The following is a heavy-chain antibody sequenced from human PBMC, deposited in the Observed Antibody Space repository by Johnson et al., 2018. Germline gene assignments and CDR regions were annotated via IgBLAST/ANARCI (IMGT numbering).Heavy chain of an antibody. D-gene: IGHD4-17*01. J-gene: IGHJ3*02. CDR2: ISGSGVSA. Sequence: VQLVESGGGLVQPGGSLRLSCAASGFTFSSYAMTWVRQAPGKGLEWVSAISGSGVSAYYADSVRGRFTISRDNSEDTLYLQMNNLRAEDTALYYCVKESTAVGTGAFDMWGQGTMVIVSS. CDR3: VKESTAVGTGAFDM. V-gene: IGHV3-23*04. CDR1: GFTFSSYA.